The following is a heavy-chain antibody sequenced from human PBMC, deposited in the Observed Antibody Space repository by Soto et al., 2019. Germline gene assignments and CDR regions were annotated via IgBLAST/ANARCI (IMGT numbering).Heavy chain of an antibody. CDR3: ARHLSHLKFGWFDP. J-gene: IGHJ5*02. CDR2: ISDVGNTK. Sequence: GGSLRLSXSASGFTFSSYAMHWVRQAPGKGLEWVALISDVGNTKDLADSVKGRFTISRDNSRNTLYLQMNNLRAEDTAVYNCARHLSHLKFGWFDPWGQGTLVTVSS. CDR1: GFTFSSYA. D-gene: IGHD3-3*02. V-gene: IGHV3-30-3*01.